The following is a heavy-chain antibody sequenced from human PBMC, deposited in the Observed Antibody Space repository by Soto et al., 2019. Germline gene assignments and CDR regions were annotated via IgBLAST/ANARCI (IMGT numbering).Heavy chain of an antibody. CDR1: GVSITSGGYY. CDR3: ARVHGSGSYFYGMDV. Sequence: QVQLQESGPGLVRPSQTLSLTCTVSGVSITSGGYYWTWIRQLPGKGLEWSVYTQYNGSTYYNPYLKSPVTISVDTSKNQFSLTLSSVTAADTAVYYCARVHGSGSYFYGMDVWGQGTTVTVSS. D-gene: IGHD3-10*01. J-gene: IGHJ6*02. CDR2: TQYNGST. V-gene: IGHV4-31*01.